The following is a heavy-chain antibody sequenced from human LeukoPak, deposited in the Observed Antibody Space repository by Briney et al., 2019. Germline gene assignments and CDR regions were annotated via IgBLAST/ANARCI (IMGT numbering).Heavy chain of an antibody. V-gene: IGHV3-48*01. CDR3: ARELKTDVEMATIGDFDY. Sequence: GGSLRLSCAASGFTFSSYSMNWVRQAPGKGLEWVSYISSSSTTIYFADSVKGRFTISRDNAKNSLYLQMNSLRAEDTAIYYCARELKTDVEMATIGDFDYWGQGTLVTVSS. J-gene: IGHJ4*02. CDR1: GFTFSSYS. D-gene: IGHD5-24*01. CDR2: ISSSSTTI.